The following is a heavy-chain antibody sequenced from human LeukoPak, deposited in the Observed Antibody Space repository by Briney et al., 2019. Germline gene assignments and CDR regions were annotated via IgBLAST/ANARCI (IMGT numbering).Heavy chain of an antibody. V-gene: IGHV4-59*12. Sequence: PSETLSLTCTVSGGSISSYYWNWIRQPPGKGLEWIGYIFYSGNTKYNPSLRSRVSISVDTSKNQFSLKLSSVTAADTAVYYCARLGQQLVVDYWGQGTLVTVSS. CDR1: GGSISSYY. D-gene: IGHD6-13*01. CDR2: IFYSGNT. J-gene: IGHJ4*02. CDR3: ARLGQQLVVDY.